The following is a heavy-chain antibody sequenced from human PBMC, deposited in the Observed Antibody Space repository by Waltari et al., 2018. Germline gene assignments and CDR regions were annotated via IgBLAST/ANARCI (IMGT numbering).Heavy chain of an antibody. V-gene: IGHV3-30*02. CDR3: AKDPAYDSSGYYRSRGAEYFQH. D-gene: IGHD3-22*01. J-gene: IGHJ1*01. Sequence: VESGGGVVQPGGSLRLSCAASGFTFSSYGMHWVRQAPGKGLEWVAFIRYDGSNKYYADSVKGRFTISRDNSKNTLYLQMNSLRAEDTAVYYCAKDPAYDSSGYYRSRGAEYFQHWGQGTLVTVSS. CDR1: GFTFSSYG. CDR2: IRYDGSNK.